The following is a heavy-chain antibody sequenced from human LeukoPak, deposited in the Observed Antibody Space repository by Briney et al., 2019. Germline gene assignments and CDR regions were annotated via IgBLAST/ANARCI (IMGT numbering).Heavy chain of an antibody. D-gene: IGHD5-18*01. V-gene: IGHV3-23*01. J-gene: IGHJ5*01. Sequence: GGSLRLSCAASGFTFSSYAISWVRQAPGKGLEWVSTISGSGGSIYYADSVKGRFTISRDNSKNTLCLQMNSLRAEDTAVYYCAKGVTQLWLDSWGQGTLVTVSS. CDR1: GFTFSSYA. CDR3: AKGVTQLWLDS. CDR2: ISGSGGSI.